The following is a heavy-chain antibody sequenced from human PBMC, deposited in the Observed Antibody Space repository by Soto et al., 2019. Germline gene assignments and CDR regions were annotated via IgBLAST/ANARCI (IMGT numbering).Heavy chain of an antibody. CDR3: ARLPGPLVSVLYIYPVDARETPSDVDV. CDR1: GFTFCHYP. J-gene: IGHJ6*02. D-gene: IGHD2-21*02. Sequence: QMQLVQSGGGVVQPGRSLRLSCAASGFTFCHYPMHWVRQAPGKGLEWVAVVSFDGSNKYYRDSVKGRFTISKDNGKNTLYLQMNDLRHEDTAVYYCARLPGPLVSVLYIYPVDARETPSDVDVWGQGTSVTVSS. V-gene: IGHV3-30*03. CDR2: VSFDGSNK.